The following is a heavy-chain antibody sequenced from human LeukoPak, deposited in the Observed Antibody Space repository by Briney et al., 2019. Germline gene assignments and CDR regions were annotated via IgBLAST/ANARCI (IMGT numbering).Heavy chain of an antibody. V-gene: IGHV3-15*01. CDR3: TWMTTVVTVDY. Sequence: GGSLRLSCAASGFIFTDAWMSWVRQAPGRGLEWVGSIKSKGSGGAADYAAPVKGRFTVSRDDSKNTVYLQMNSLKTEDTAVYYCTWMTTVVTVDYWGQGTLVTVSS. D-gene: IGHD4-23*01. J-gene: IGHJ4*02. CDR2: IKSKGSGGAA. CDR1: GFIFTDAW.